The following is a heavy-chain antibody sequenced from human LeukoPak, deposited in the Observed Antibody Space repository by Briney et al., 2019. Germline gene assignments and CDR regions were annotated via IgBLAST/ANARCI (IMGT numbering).Heavy chain of an antibody. CDR2: ISGSGGST. D-gene: IGHD6-13*01. Sequence: GGSLRLSCAASGFTFSSYGMSWVRQAPGKGLEWVSAISGSGGSTYYADSVKGRFTISRDNSKNTLYLQMNSLRAEDTAVYYCARDRVGQQLVGRKNNYYYMDVWGKGTTVTISS. J-gene: IGHJ6*03. CDR1: GFTFSSYG. CDR3: ARDRVGQQLVGRKNNYYYMDV. V-gene: IGHV3-23*01.